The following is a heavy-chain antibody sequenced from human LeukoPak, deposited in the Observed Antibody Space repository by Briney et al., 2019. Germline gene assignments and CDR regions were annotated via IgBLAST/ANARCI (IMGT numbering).Heavy chain of an antibody. J-gene: IGHJ5*02. CDR3: AKERVVAASWDWFDP. Sequence: GGSLRLSCAASGFTFSNYAMTWVRQAPGKGLEWVSAISGSGGSTYYADSVKGRFTISRDNSKNTLYLQMNSLRAEDTAVYYCAKERVVAASWDWFDPWGQGTLVTVSS. CDR2: ISGSGGST. V-gene: IGHV3-23*01. D-gene: IGHD2-15*01. CDR1: GFTFSNYA.